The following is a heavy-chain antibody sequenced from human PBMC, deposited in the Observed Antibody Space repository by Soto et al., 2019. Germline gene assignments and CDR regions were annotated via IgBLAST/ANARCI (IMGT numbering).Heavy chain of an antibody. D-gene: IGHD1-26*01. CDR1: GYTFTSYY. CDR3: ARDGPSGSYNLDY. Sequence: AVKVSCKASGYTFTSYYMHWVRQAPGQGPEWMGIFNPSGGSTTYAQKFQGRVTMTGDTSTSTVYMELSSLRSEDTAVYYCARDGPSGSYNLDYWGQGTLVTVSS. J-gene: IGHJ4*02. V-gene: IGHV1-46*01. CDR2: FNPSGGST.